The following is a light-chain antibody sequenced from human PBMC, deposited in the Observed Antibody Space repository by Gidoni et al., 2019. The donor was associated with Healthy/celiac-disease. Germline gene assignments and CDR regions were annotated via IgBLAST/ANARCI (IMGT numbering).Light chain of an antibody. Sequence: EIVLTQSPATLSLSPGERATLSWRASQSVSSYLAWYQQKPGQAPRLLIYDAYNRATGIPARFSGSGSGTDFTLTISSLEPEDFAVYYCQQSSNWPLTFGGGTKVEIK. CDR2: DAY. CDR1: QSVSSY. CDR3: QQSSNWPLT. J-gene: IGKJ4*01. V-gene: IGKV3-11*01.